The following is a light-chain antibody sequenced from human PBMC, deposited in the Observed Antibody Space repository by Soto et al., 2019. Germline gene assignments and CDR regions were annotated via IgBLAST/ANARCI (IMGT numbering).Light chain of an antibody. V-gene: IGLV2-14*01. CDR1: SSDVGGYNY. J-gene: IGLJ1*01. Sequence: QSVLTQPASVSGSPGQSITISCTGTSSDVGGYNYVSWYQQHPGKAPKLMIYDVSNRPSGVSNRFSGSKSGNTATLTISGLQAEYEADYYCSSYTSSSTYVVVTGTKVTV. CDR3: SSYTSSSTYV. CDR2: DVS.